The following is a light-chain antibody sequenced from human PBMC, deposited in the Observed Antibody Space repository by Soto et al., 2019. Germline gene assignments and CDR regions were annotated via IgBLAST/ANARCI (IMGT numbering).Light chain of an antibody. CDR1: QSVTIGY. CDR3: QQYGGSPRT. Sequence: EIVMTQSPATLSVSPGERATLSCRASQSVTIGYLAWFQQKLGQAPRLLIYGARTRATGVPDRFSASGSGTDCSLTISRLEPEDVEVDYCQQYGGSPRTFGQGTQVDIK. V-gene: IGKV3-20*01. J-gene: IGKJ1*01. CDR2: GAR.